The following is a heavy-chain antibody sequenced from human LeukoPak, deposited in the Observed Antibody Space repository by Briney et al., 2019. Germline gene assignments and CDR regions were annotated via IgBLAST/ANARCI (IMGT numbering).Heavy chain of an antibody. V-gene: IGHV4-34*01. D-gene: IGHD6-13*01. CDR1: GFTPSINY. CDR3: ASPFYSSSWYDAFDI. CDR2: INHSGSN. J-gene: IGHJ3*02. Sequence: PGGSLRLSCAACGFTPSINYMSGVRQPPGKGLEWIGEINHSGSNNYNPSLKRRVTISVDTSKNQFSLKLSSVTAADTAVYYCASPFYSSSWYDAFDIWGQGTMVTVSS.